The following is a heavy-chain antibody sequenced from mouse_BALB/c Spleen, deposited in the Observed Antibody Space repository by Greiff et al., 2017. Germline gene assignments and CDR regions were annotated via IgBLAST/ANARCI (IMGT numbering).Heavy chain of an antibody. J-gene: IGHJ4*01. D-gene: IGHD2-2*01. V-gene: IGHV5-17*02. Sequence: EVKVVESGGGLVKPGGSLKLSCAASGFTFSSFGMHWVRQAPEKGLEWVAYISSGSSTIYYADTVKGRFTISRDNPKNTLFLQMTSLRSKDTAMYYCAGAYGYDYAMDYWGQGTSVTVSS. CDR1: GFTFSSFG. CDR3: AGAYGYDYAMDY. CDR2: ISSGSSTI.